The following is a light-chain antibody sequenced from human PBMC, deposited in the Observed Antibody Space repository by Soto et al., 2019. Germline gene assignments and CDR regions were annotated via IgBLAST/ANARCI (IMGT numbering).Light chain of an antibody. CDR2: GAS. CDR1: QSVSSIY. V-gene: IGKV3-20*01. CDR3: QQYGSSPAYT. Sequence: EIVLTQSPCTLSLSPGERATLYCRASQSVSSIYLAWYQQKPGQAPRLLIYGASSRATGIPDRFSGSGSGTDFTLTISRLEPEDFAVYYCQQYGSSPAYTFGQGTKLEIK. J-gene: IGKJ2*01.